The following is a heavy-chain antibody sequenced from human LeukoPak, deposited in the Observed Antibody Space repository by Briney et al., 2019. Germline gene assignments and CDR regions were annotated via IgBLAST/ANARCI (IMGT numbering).Heavy chain of an antibody. CDR1: GFSFSSTL. CDR2: ISSSSNYI. Sequence: GGSLRLSCAASGFSFSSTLLNWVRQAPGKGLEWVSSISSSSNYIYYADSVKGRFTISRDNAKNSLYLQMNSLRAEDTAVYYCARVPHAMVRGVIITEFYFDYWGQGTLVTVSS. CDR3: ARVPHAMVRGVIITEFYFDY. V-gene: IGHV3-21*01. D-gene: IGHD3-10*01. J-gene: IGHJ4*02.